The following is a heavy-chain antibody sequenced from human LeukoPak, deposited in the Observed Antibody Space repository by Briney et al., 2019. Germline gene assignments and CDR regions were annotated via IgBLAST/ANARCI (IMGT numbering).Heavy chain of an antibody. CDR3: AKDLEDYYDSSGYYLCY. D-gene: IGHD3-22*01. CDR1: GYTFTSYG. V-gene: IGHV1-18*01. J-gene: IGHJ4*02. Sequence: ASVKVSCKVSGYTFTSYGISWVRQAPGQGLEWMGWISAYNGNTNYAQKLQGRVTMTTDTSTSTAYMELRSLRSDDTAVYYCAKDLEDYYDSSGYYLCYWGQGTLVTVSS. CDR2: ISAYNGNT.